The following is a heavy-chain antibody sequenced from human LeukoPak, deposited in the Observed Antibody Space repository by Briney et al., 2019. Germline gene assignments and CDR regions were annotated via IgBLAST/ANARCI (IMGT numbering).Heavy chain of an antibody. Sequence: SETLSLTCSVSGGSIITYYWNWIRQPPGKGLEWIGYIYYTGSTNYNPSLKSRVTISVDTSKNQFSLKLSSVTAADTAVYYCARFPFGDYYNSFDYWGQGTLVTVSS. CDR1: GGSIITYY. J-gene: IGHJ4*02. CDR3: ARFPFGDYYNSFDY. D-gene: IGHD5-24*01. V-gene: IGHV4-59*01. CDR2: IYYTGST.